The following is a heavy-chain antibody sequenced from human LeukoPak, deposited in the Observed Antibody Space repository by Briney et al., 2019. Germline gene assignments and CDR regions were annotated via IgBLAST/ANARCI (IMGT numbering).Heavy chain of an antibody. D-gene: IGHD2-21*02. V-gene: IGHV5-51*01. Sequence: GESLKISCKASGYRFTDYWIGWVRQTPGKGLEWMGIVFPGDSDTRYGPSFQGQVTISADKSISTAYLQWSSLKASDTAMYYCARSGYCGGDCYSGDAFDIWGQGTMVTVSS. CDR2: VFPGDSDT. CDR3: ARSGYCGGDCYSGDAFDI. CDR1: GYRFTDYW. J-gene: IGHJ3*02.